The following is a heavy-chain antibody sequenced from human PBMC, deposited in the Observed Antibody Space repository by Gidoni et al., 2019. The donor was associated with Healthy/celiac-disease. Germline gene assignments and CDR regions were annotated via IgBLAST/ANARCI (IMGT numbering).Heavy chain of an antibody. Sequence: QVQLQESGPGLVKPSGTLSLTCAVSGGSISSSNWWSWVRQPPGKGLEWIGEIYHSGSTNYNPSLKSRVTISVDKSKNQFSLKLSSVTAADTAVYYCARADIVVVPAAREGFGFDPWGQGTLVTVSS. V-gene: IGHV4-4*02. CDR1: GGSISSSNW. D-gene: IGHD2-2*01. CDR3: ARADIVVVPAAREGFGFDP. CDR2: IYHSGST. J-gene: IGHJ5*02.